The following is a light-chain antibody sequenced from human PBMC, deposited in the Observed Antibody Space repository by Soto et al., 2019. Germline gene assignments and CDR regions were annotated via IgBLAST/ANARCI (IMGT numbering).Light chain of an antibody. J-gene: IGKJ3*01. CDR2: AAS. CDR3: QQLNSYPRT. Sequence: IQLTQSPSSLSASVGDRVTITCRASQGITSYLAWYQQKPGKAPKLLIYAASTLQSRVPSRFSGSGTGTDITLTLSSLQPEDFATYYGQQLNSYPRTFGAGTKVDIK. CDR1: QGITSY. V-gene: IGKV1-9*01.